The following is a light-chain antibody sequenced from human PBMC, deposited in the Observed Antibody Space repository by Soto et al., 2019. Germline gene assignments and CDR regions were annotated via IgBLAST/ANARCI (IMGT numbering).Light chain of an antibody. Sequence: QSVLTQPSSVSGAPGQTVTISCTGSSSNIGAEYDVHWCQQLPGGAPKLLIYESSDRLSGVPDRFSGSKSGASASLAITGLQAEDEANYYCQSYDSSLSVVVFGGGTKLTVL. V-gene: IGLV1-40*01. CDR1: SSNIGAEYD. CDR3: QSYDSSLSVVV. CDR2: ESS. J-gene: IGLJ2*01.